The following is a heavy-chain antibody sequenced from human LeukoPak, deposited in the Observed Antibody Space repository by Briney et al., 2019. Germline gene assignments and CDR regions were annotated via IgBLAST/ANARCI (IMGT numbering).Heavy chain of an antibody. CDR2: IYTSGST. D-gene: IGHD6-19*01. Sequence: SETLSLTCTVSGGSISSYYWSWIRQPAGKGLEWIGRIYTSGSTNYNPSHKSRVTMSVDTTKNQFSLKLSSVTAADTAVYYCARDLAVAGTRDAFDIWGQGTMVTVSS. J-gene: IGHJ3*02. CDR3: ARDLAVAGTRDAFDI. CDR1: GGSISSYY. V-gene: IGHV4-4*07.